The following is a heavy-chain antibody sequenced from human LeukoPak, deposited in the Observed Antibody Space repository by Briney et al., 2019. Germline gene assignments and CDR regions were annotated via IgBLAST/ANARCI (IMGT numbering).Heavy chain of an antibody. J-gene: IGHJ4*02. CDR1: GGSISSGGYY. V-gene: IGHV4-39*07. CDR2: INHSGST. D-gene: IGHD4-17*01. CDR3: ARNCYGDPPCYFDY. Sequence: SETLSLTCAVSGGSISSGGYYWGWIRQPPGKGLEWIGEINHSGSTNYNPSLKSRVTISVDTSKNQFSLKLSSVTAADTAVYYCARNCYGDPPCYFDYWGQGTLVTVSS.